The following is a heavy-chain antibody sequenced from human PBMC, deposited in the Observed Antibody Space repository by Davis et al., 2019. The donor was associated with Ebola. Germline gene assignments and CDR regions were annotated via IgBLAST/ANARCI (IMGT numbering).Heavy chain of an antibody. V-gene: IGHV3-72*01. Sequence: PGGSLRLSCAASGFTFSDHYMDWVRQPPGKGLEWVGRTRNKANSYTTEYAASVKGRFTISRDDSKKSLYLQMNSLKTEDTTVYYCARGYTRSSKYGMDVWGRGTTVTVSS. J-gene: IGHJ6*02. CDR2: TRNKANSYTT. CDR3: ARGYTRSSKYGMDV. D-gene: IGHD5-12*01. CDR1: GFTFSDHY.